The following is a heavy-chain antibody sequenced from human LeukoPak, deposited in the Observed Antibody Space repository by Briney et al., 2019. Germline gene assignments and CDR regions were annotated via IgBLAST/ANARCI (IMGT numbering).Heavy chain of an antibody. V-gene: IGHV1-2*04. Sequence: ASVKVSCKASGYTFTRYFLHWVRQAPGHGLEWMGYINPDSGVTNYAQKFRGWVTLTRDKSISTAYLQWSSLKASDTAMYYCARRNIAAAAQEALDAFDIWGQGTMVTVSS. J-gene: IGHJ3*02. CDR2: INPDSGVT. CDR1: GYTFTRYF. D-gene: IGHD6-13*01. CDR3: ARRNIAAAAQEALDAFDI.